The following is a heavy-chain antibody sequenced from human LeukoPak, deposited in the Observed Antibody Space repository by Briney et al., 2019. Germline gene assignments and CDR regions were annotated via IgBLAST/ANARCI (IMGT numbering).Heavy chain of an antibody. CDR3: AKDSSYAQRDYYGMDV. CDR1: GFTFISYG. Sequence: GWSLTLSCAASGFTFISYGMHWVRQAPGKGLEGVGVISYDGSNKYYADSVKGRFTISRDNSKNTLYLQMNSLRAEDTAVYYCAKDSSYAQRDYYGMDVWGQGTTVTVSS. J-gene: IGHJ6*02. V-gene: IGHV3-30*18. CDR2: ISYDGSNK. D-gene: IGHD2-2*01.